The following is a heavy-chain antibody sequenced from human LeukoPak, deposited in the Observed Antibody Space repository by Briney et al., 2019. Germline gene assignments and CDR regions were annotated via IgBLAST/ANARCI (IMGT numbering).Heavy chain of an antibody. CDR3: ARDPFGIAVAGTFDY. CDR2: ISGSGGST. V-gene: IGHV3-23*01. D-gene: IGHD6-19*01. CDR1: GFTFSSYG. Sequence: PGGSLRLSCAASGFTFSSYGMHWVRQAPGKGLEWVAAISGSGGSTYYADSVKGRFTISRDNSKNTLYLQMNSLRAEDTAVYYCARDPFGIAVAGTFDYWGQGTLVTVSS. J-gene: IGHJ4*02.